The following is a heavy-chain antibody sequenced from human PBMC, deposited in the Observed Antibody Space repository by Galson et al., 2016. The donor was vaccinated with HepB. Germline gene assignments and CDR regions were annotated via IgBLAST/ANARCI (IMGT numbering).Heavy chain of an antibody. CDR1: GYTFNDYW. D-gene: IGHD3-22*01. J-gene: IGHJ4*02. V-gene: IGHV5-51*01. CDR3: ARPTNDAYEYDSSGFSY. Sequence: QSGAEVKKPGESLKISCRGSGYTFNDYWIAWVRQVPGKGLEYMGMIFPDDFDTRYSPSFQGHVTISADRSTKTAYLQWTSLRASDTATYFCARPTNDAYEYDSSGFSYWGQGTRVIVSS. CDR2: IFPDDFDT.